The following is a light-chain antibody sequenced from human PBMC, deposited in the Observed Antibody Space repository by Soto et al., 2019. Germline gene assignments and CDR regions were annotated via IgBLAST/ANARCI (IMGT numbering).Light chain of an antibody. CDR3: QQYNNWPYT. CDR1: RSVSSN. J-gene: IGKJ2*01. V-gene: IGKV3-15*01. CDR2: GAS. Sequence: SQSPATLSLSPGERATLSCRASRSVSSNLAWYQQKPGQAPRLLIYGASTRATGVPARFSGSGSGTEFTLTISSLQSEDFAVYFCQQYNNWPYTFGQGTKVDIK.